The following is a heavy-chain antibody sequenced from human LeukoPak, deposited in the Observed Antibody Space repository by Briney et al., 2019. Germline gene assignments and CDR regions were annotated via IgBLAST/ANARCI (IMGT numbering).Heavy chain of an antibody. CDR2: INHSGST. CDR1: GGSFSGYY. V-gene: IGHV4-34*01. CDR3: ARGPADSRGYYYEY. Sequence: SETLSLTCAVYGGSFSGYYWSWIRQPPGKGLEWIGEINHSGSTNYNPTLKSRVTISVDTSKNQFSLKLSSVTAGDTAVYYCARGPADSRGYYYEYWGQGTLVSVSS. D-gene: IGHD3-22*01. J-gene: IGHJ4*02.